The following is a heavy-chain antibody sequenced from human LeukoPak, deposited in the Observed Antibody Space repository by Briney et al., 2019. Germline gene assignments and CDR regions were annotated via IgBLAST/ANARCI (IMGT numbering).Heavy chain of an antibody. CDR2: ISSSSSYI. CDR1: GFTFSSYA. V-gene: IGHV3-21*01. CDR3: ARDRVAGGAFDI. J-gene: IGHJ3*02. D-gene: IGHD3-10*01. Sequence: PGGSLRLSCAASGFTFSSYAMSWVRQAPGKGLEWVSSISSSSSYIYYADSVKGRFTISRDNAKNSLYLQMNSLRAEDTAVYYCARDRVAGGAFDIWGQGTMVTVSS.